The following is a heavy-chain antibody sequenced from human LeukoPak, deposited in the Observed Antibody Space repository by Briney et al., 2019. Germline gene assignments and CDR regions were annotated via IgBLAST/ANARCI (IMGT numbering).Heavy chain of an antibody. V-gene: IGHV3-23*01. CDR2: ISGSGGST. Sequence: PGGSLRLSCAASGFTSSSYAMSWVRQAPGKGLEWVSAISGSGGSTYYADSVKGRFTISGDNSKNTLYLQMNSLRAEDTAVYYCAKGSSGMLLSHFDYWGQGTLVTVSS. CDR3: AKGSSGMLLSHFDY. J-gene: IGHJ4*02. D-gene: IGHD6-6*01. CDR1: GFTSSSYA.